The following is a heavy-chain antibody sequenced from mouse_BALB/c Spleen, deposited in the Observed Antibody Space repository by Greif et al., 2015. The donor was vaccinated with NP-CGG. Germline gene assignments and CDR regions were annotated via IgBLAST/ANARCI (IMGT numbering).Heavy chain of an antibody. CDR3: ASHLTTVVAYYYAMDY. V-gene: IGHV14-3*02. J-gene: IGHJ4*01. CDR2: IDPANGNT. CDR1: GFNIKDTY. Sequence: VQLQQSGAELVKPGASVKLSCTASGFNIKDTYMHWVKQRPEQGLEWVGRIDPANGNTKYDPKFQGRATITADTSSNTAYLQLGSLTSEDTAVYYCASHLTTVVAYYYAMDYWGQGTSVTVSS. D-gene: IGHD1-1*01.